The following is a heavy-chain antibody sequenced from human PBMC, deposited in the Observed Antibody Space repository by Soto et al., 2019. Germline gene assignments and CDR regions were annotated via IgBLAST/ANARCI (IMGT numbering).Heavy chain of an antibody. V-gene: IGHV3-23*01. CDR2: ISGSGGST. Sequence: EVQLLESGGGLVQPGGSLRLSCAASGFTFSSYAMSWVRQAPGKGLEWVSAISGSGGSTYYADSVKGRFTISRDNSKNTLYLQMNSLRAEDTAVYYCAKGGIAVARGLNPSGLGYFDYWGQGTLVTVSS. D-gene: IGHD6-19*01. CDR1: GFTFSSYA. J-gene: IGHJ4*02. CDR3: AKGGIAVARGLNPSGLGYFDY.